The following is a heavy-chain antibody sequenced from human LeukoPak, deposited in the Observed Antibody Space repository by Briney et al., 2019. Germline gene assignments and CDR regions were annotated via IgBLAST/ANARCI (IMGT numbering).Heavy chain of an antibody. D-gene: IGHD4-23*01. J-gene: IGHJ4*02. CDR1: GFTFSSYA. V-gene: IGHV3-23*01. CDR3: AKNSGYGGNFPFDY. CDR2: ISGSFGST. Sequence: PGGSLRLSCAAPGFTFSSYAMSWVRQAPGRGLEWVSAISGSFGSTYYADSVKGRFTISRDNPKNTLYLQMNSLRAEDTAVYYCAKNSGYGGNFPFDYWGQGTLVTVSS.